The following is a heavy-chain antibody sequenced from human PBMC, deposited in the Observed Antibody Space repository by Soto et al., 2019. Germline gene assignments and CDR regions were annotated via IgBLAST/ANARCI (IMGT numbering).Heavy chain of an antibody. CDR3: AKSLGNNWDDHDFGS. CDR1: GFTFSEHS. J-gene: IGHJ4*02. D-gene: IGHD1-20*01. CDR2: LSGSGQST. V-gene: IGHV3-23*01. Sequence: EVHLLESGEDLVQPGGSLRLSCAASGFTFSEHSMSWVRQAPGKGLEWVSGLSGSGQSTYYADSVKGRFTISRDNAKKTLYLQLNSLRAEDTAVYYSAKSLGNNWDDHDFGSWGQGTLVTVSS.